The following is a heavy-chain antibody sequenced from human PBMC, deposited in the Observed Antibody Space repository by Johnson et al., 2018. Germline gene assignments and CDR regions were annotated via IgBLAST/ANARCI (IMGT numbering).Heavy chain of an antibody. CDR2: ISYDGSNK. Sequence: QVQLVESGGGVVQPGRSLRLSCVASGFTFSSYGMHWVRQAPGKGLEWVAVISYDGSNKYYADSLKGRFTISRDNSKNTLFLQMNRLRDEEPAVYYCANTHVEMATIGGAFDIWGQGTTVTVSS. D-gene: IGHD5-24*01. CDR3: ANTHVEMATIGGAFDI. J-gene: IGHJ3*02. CDR1: GFTFSSYG. V-gene: IGHV3-30*18.